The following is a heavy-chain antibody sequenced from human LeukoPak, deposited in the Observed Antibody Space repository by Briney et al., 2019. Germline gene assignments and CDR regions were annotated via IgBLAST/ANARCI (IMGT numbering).Heavy chain of an antibody. CDR1: GFTFTHAW. J-gene: IGHJ4*02. D-gene: IGHD2-2*01. Sequence: GGSLRLSCAASGFTFTHAWMSWVRQAPGKGLEWVGRIKSKTDGGTTDYAAPVKGRFTISRDDSKNTLYLQMNSLKTEDIAVYYGTTMDWSDSRSTIWGQGTLVTVSS. CDR2: IKSKTDGGTT. V-gene: IGHV3-15*01. CDR3: TTMDWSDSRSTI.